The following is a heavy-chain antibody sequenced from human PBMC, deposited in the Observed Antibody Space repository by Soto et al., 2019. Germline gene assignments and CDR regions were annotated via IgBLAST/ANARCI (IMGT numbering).Heavy chain of an antibody. V-gene: IGHV4-31*03. CDR3: ATDIGGGGAFDI. Sequence: QVQLQESGPGLVKPSQTLSLTCTVSGGSISSGGYYWSWIRQHPGKRLEWLGYIYYSRSTYYNPNLKIRVTISVATSKNQFSLKLSSVTAAYTAVYYFATDIGGGGAFDIWGQGTMVTVSS. J-gene: IGHJ3*02. CDR1: GGSISSGGYY. D-gene: IGHD3-3*01. CDR2: IYYSRST.